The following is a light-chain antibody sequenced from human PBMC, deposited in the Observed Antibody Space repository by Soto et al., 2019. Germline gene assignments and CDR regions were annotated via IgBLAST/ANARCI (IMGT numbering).Light chain of an antibody. Sequence: EIVLAQSPATLSLSPGERGTRSCRASESVTNYLAWYQQKPGQAPRLLVYDVSNRATGIPARFSGGGSGTDFTLTISSLQSEDFAVYYCQQYNNWPITFGQGTRLEI. CDR2: DVS. CDR3: QQYNNWPIT. CDR1: ESVTNY. J-gene: IGKJ5*01. V-gene: IGKV3-11*01.